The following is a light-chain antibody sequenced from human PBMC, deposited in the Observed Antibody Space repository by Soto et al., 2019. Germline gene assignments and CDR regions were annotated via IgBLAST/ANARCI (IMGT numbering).Light chain of an antibody. J-gene: IGKJ4*01. V-gene: IGKV1-39*01. CDR1: QSISTF. CDR2: EAS. CDR3: QQSYSTPPT. Sequence: DIQMTQSPSSLSASVGDSVTIACRASQSISTFLNWYQQRPGTAPNLLISEASTLQSGVPPRFSGSGSGTECTLAISSLQSEDFATYFCQQSYSTPPTVGGGTTVE.